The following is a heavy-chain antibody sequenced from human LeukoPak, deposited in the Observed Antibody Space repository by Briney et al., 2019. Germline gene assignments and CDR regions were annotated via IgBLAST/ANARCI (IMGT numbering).Heavy chain of an antibody. CDR3: ARGQNYYDSSGYYYYFDY. CDR2: IYNSGTT. J-gene: IGHJ4*02. Sequence: SETLSLTCAVSGGSIRNSSFYWGWIRQPPGKGLEWIASIYNSGTTYYNPSLKSRITIFVDTSKNQVSLKLSSVTAADTAVYYCARGQNYYDSSGYYYYFDYWGQGTLVTVSS. V-gene: IGHV4-39*07. D-gene: IGHD3-22*01. CDR1: GGSIRNSSFY.